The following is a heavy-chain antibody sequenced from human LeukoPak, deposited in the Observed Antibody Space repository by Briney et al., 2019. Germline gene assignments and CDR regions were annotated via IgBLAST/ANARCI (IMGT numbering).Heavy chain of an antibody. CDR3: AKDSGSSWRTDYYYYGMDV. CDR1: GFTFSNFA. Sequence: GGSLRLSCEASGFTFSNFAMHWVRQAPGKGLEWVAITSYDGTKKFYVDSVKGRFTISRDNSNSTLYLQLDSLRVEDTALYYCAKDSGSSWRTDYYYYGMDVWGQGTTVTVSS. J-gene: IGHJ6*02. CDR2: TSYDGTKK. V-gene: IGHV3-30*18. D-gene: IGHD6-13*01.